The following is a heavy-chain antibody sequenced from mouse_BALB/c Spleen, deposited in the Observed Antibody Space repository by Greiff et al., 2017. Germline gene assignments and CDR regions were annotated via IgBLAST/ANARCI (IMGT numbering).Heavy chain of an antibody. CDR1: GFTFSSYT. J-gene: IGHJ1*01. CDR2: ISSGGSYT. CDR3: TRDPTVVATRGYFDV. D-gene: IGHD1-1*01. V-gene: IGHV5-6-4*01. Sequence: EVKLVESGGGLVKPGGSLKLSCAASGFTFSSYTMSWVRQTPEKRLEWVATISSGGSYTYYPDSVKGRFTISRDNAKNTLYLQMSSLKSEDTAMYYCTRDPTVVATRGYFDVWGAGTTVTVSS.